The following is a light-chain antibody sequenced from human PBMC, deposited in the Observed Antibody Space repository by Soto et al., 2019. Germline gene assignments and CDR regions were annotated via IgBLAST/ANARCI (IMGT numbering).Light chain of an antibody. CDR2: GAS. J-gene: IGKJ1*01. Sequence: EIVLTQSPGPLSLSPGERATLSCRASQSVSSSYLAWYQQKPGQAPRLLIYGASSRATGIPDRFSGSGSGTDFTLTISRLEPEDFAVYYCSLRTFGQGTKVDIK. V-gene: IGKV3-20*01. CDR3: SLRT. CDR1: QSVSSSY.